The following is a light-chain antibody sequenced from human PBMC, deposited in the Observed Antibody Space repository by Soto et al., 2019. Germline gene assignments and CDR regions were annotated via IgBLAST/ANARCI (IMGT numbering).Light chain of an antibody. CDR3: AAWDDNLNGRV. CDR2: SYS. J-gene: IGLJ2*01. V-gene: IGLV1-44*01. Sequence: QSVLTQPPSASGAPGQKVTISCSGSRSNIGTNIVNWYQQLPGTAPKLLIYSYSHRPSGVPDRFSGSKSGTSASLAISGLQSEDEGDYYCAAWDDNLNGRVFGGGTKLTVL. CDR1: RSNIGTNI.